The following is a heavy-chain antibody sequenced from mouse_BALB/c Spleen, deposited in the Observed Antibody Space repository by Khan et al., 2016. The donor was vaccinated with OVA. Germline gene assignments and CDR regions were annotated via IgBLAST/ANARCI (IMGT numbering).Heavy chain of an antibody. CDR3: ARKNGSYFDY. D-gene: IGHD1-1*01. CDR1: GYSFTGYF. CDR2: INPHIGET. Sequence: IQLVQSGPELVKPGASVKISCKASGYSFTGYFMNWVMQSHGKSLEWIGRINPHIGETLYNQKFKGKATLTVDESSRTAHMELRSLASEDSAVYYCARKNGSYFDYWGQGTTLTVSS. V-gene: IGHV1-20*02. J-gene: IGHJ2*01.